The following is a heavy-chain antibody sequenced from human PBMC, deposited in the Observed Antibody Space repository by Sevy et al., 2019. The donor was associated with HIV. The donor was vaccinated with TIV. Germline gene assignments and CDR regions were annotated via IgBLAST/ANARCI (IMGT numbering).Heavy chain of an antibody. J-gene: IGHJ4*02. D-gene: IGHD6-13*01. V-gene: IGHV3-49*04. Sequence: GGSLRLSCTASGFTFGDYCMSWVRQAPGKGLEWVAFLKSDVNGGTVDHAASVRGRFVISRDDSKTIAYLQMNDLKTEATGVYYCTRWKAAQSIFDYWGQGALVTVSS. CDR2: LKSDVNGGTV. CDR1: GFTFGDYC. CDR3: TRWKAAQSIFDY.